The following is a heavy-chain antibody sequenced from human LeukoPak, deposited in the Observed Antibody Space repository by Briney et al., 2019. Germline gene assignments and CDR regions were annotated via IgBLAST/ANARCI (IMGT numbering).Heavy chain of an antibody. CDR1: GYTFTSYG. V-gene: IGHV1-18*01. CDR3: ARVYDYYDSSGYNDY. CDR2: ISAYNGNT. D-gene: IGHD3-22*01. J-gene: IGHJ4*02. Sequence: ASVKVSCKASGYTFTSYGISWVRQAPGQGLEWMGWISAYNGNTNYAQKLQGRVTMTTDTSTSTAYMELRGLRSDDTAVYYCARVYDYYDSSGYNDYWGQGTLVTVSS.